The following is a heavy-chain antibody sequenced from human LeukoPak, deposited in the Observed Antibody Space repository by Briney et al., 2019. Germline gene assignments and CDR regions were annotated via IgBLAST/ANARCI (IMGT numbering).Heavy chain of an antibody. D-gene: IGHD3-10*01. J-gene: IGHJ4*02. CDR1: AFTFSGYE. CDR3: ARVLWFGTTFDY. V-gene: IGHV3-48*03. CDR2: ISSSGGTI. Sequence: GGSLRLSCAASAFTFSGYEMNWVRQAPGKGLEWLSYISSSGGTIYYAESVRGRFTISRDNAKNSLYLQMNSLRAEDTAVYYCARVLWFGTTFDYWGRGTLVTVSS.